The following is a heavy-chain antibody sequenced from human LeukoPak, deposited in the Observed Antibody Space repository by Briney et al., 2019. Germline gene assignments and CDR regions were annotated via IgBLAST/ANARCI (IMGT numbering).Heavy chain of an antibody. CDR3: VQMAPYCGGDCYFDH. Sequence: HPGGSLRLSCAASGFTFSNYAMSWVRQAPGKGLEWVSAISGGGFGTYYADSVKGRFTISRDNPKNTLYLLTNSLRAEDTAVYYCVQMAPYCGGDCYFDHWGQGTLVTVSS. CDR2: ISGGGFGT. D-gene: IGHD2-21*02. V-gene: IGHV3-23*01. CDR1: GFTFSNYA. J-gene: IGHJ4*02.